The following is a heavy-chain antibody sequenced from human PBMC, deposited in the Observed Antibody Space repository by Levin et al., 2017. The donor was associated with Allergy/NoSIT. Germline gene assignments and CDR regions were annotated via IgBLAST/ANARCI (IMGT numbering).Heavy chain of an antibody. CDR1: GGSFSGYY. CDR3: ARASHYSRSSGVNY. CDR2: INDSGSS. J-gene: IGHJ4*02. D-gene: IGHD6-6*01. V-gene: IGHV4-34*01. Sequence: PSETLSLTCAVYGGSFSGYYWNWIRQPPGKGLEWIGEINDSGSSNYNPSLESRVTISVDTSKNQFSLSLTSVTAADTAVYYCARASHYSRSSGVNYWGQGALVTVSS.